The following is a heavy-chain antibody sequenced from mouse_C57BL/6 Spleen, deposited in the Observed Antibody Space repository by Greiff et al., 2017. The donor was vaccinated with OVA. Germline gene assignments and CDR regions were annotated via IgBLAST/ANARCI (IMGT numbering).Heavy chain of an antibody. CDR2: INPGSGGT. V-gene: IGHV1-54*01. CDR1: GYAFTNYL. CDR3: ARGPYYGSSWYFDV. D-gene: IGHD1-1*01. Sequence: VQLQQSGAELVRPGTSVKVSCKASGYAFTNYLIEWVKQRPGQGLEWIGVINPGSGGTNYNEKFKGKATLTADKSSSTAYMQLSSLTSEDSAVYFCARGPYYGSSWYFDVWGTGTTVTVSS. J-gene: IGHJ1*03.